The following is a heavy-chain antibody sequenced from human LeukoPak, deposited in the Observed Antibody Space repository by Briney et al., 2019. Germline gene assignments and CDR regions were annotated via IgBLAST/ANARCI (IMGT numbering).Heavy chain of an antibody. J-gene: IGHJ4*02. Sequence: SQTLSLTFAISGDSVSIKHAAWNWLRQSPSRGLEWLGRTYYRSKWYYDYAVSLKSRIIINPDTSKNQFSLQLNSVTPEDTAVYYCARLSAGSSAQSSGDYWGQGTLVTVSS. CDR3: ARLSAGSSAQSSGDY. V-gene: IGHV6-1*01. D-gene: IGHD3-22*01. CDR2: TYYRSKWYY. CDR1: GDSVSIKHAA.